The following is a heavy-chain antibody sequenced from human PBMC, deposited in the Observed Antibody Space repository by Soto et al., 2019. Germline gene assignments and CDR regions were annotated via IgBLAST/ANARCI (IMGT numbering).Heavy chain of an antibody. CDR1: GFTFSSYA. Sequence: GGSLRLACAASGFTFSSYAMSWVRQAPGKGLEWVSAISGSGGSTYYADSVKGRFTISRDNSKNTLYLQMNSLRAEDTAVYYSAKAYYYDSSGYSSLDYWGQGTLVTVSS. CDR2: ISGSGGST. J-gene: IGHJ4*02. CDR3: AKAYYYDSSGYSSLDY. D-gene: IGHD3-22*01. V-gene: IGHV3-23*01.